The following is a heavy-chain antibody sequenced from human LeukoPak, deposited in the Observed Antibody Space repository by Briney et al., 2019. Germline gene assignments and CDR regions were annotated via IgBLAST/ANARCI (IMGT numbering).Heavy chain of an antibody. CDR3: ARGLGYCSGGSCYGTNYFDY. J-gene: IGHJ4*02. Sequence: ETLSLTCAVYGGSFSGYYWSWIRQPPGKGLEWIGEINHSGSTNYNPSLKSRVTISVDTSKNQFSLKLSSVTAADTAVYYCARGLGYCSGGSCYGTNYFDYWGQGTLVTVSS. V-gene: IGHV4-34*01. D-gene: IGHD2-15*01. CDR2: INHSGST. CDR1: GGSFSGYY.